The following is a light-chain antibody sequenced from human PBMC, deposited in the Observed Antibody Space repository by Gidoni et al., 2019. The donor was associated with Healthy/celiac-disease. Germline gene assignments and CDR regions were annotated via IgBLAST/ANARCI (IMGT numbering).Light chain of an antibody. J-gene: IGLJ3*02. CDR1: SSNIGSNY. CDR3: AAWDDSLSGWV. V-gene: IGLV1-47*01. CDR2: RNN. Sequence: PGQRVTISCSGSSSNIGSNYVYWYQQLPGTPPKLLIYRNNQRPSGVPDRFSGSKSGTSASLAISGLRSEDEADYYCAAWDDSLSGWVFGGGTKLTVL.